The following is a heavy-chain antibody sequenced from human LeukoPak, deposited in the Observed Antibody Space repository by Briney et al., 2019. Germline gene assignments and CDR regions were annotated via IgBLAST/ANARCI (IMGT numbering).Heavy chain of an antibody. CDR2: ISAYNGIT. CDR3: ARRRRNCSSTSCYFWFDP. CDR1: DYTFTSYG. D-gene: IGHD2-2*01. Sequence: ASVKVSCKASDYTFTSYGISWVRQAPGQGLEWMGWISAYNGITNYAQKLQGRVTMTTDTSTSTAYMELRSLRSDDTAVYYCARRRRNCSSTSCYFWFDPWGQGTLVTVSS. J-gene: IGHJ5*02. V-gene: IGHV1-18*04.